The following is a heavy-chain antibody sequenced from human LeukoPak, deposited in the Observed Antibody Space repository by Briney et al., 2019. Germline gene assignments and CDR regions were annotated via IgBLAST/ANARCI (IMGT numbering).Heavy chain of an antibody. CDR1: GYTFTSYY. V-gene: IGHV1-46*01. Sequence: GASVKVSCKASGYTFTSYYMHWVRQAPGQGLEWMGIINPSGGSTSYVQKFQGRVTMTRDTSTSTVYMELSSLRSEDTAVYYCAGCPYGSGSYYNGDDAFDIWGQGTMVTASS. J-gene: IGHJ3*02. CDR3: AGCPYGSGSYYNGDDAFDI. CDR2: INPSGGST. D-gene: IGHD3-10*01.